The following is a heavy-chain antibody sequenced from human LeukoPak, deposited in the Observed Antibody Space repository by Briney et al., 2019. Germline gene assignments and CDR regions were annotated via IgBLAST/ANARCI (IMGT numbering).Heavy chain of an antibody. Sequence: GRSLRLSCAASGFTFSSYGMHWVRQAPGKGLEWVAVISYDGSNKYYADSVKGRFTISRDNSKNTLYLQMNSLRAEDTAVHYCAKAPRRGYYYYGMDVWGQGTTVTVSS. CDR2: ISYDGSNK. CDR3: AKAPRRGYYYYGMDV. J-gene: IGHJ6*02. V-gene: IGHV3-30*18. CDR1: GFTFSSYG.